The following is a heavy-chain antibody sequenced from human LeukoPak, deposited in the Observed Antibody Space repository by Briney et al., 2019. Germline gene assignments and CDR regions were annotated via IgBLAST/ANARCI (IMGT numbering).Heavy chain of an antibody. V-gene: IGHV1-2*06. Sequence: GASVKVSCKASGYTFTGYYMHWVRQAPGQGLEWMGRINPNSGGTNYAQKFQGRVTMTRDTSISTAYMELSRLRSDDTAVYYCARDLYYDSSGYYPYYFDYWGQGTLVTVSS. CDR1: GYTFTGYY. J-gene: IGHJ4*02. CDR3: ARDLYYDSSGYYPYYFDY. D-gene: IGHD3-22*01. CDR2: INPNSGGT.